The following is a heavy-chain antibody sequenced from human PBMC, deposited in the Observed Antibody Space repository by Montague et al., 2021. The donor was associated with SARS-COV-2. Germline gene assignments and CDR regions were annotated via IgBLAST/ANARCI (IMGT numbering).Heavy chain of an antibody. CDR1: GGSMSDHY. V-gene: IGHV4-59*11. CDR3: ARAVSVRRAVNWFDP. D-gene: IGHD3-10*01. J-gene: IGHJ5*02. CDR2: IYYSGGI. Sequence: SKTLSLTCTVSGGSMSDHYWAWIRQPPGKGLKWLAYIYYSGGINSNASLKSRVSMSVDTSKNQFSLKLTSVTAADTAVYYCARAVSVRRAVNWFDPWGQGTLVTVSS.